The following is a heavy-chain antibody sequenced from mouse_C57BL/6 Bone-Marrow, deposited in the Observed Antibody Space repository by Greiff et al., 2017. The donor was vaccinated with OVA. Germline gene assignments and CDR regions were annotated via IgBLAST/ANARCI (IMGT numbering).Heavy chain of an antibody. D-gene: IGHD2-5*01. CDR2: LYPRSGNT. V-gene: IGHV1-81*01. CDR3: ARSLAYYSNYDAMDY. Sequence: QVQLQQSGAELARPGASVKLSCKASGYTFTSYGISWVKQRTGQGLEWIGELYPRSGNTYYNEKFKGKATLTADKSSSTAYMELRSLTSEYSAVYFCARSLAYYSNYDAMDYWGQGTSVTVSS. CDR1: GYTFTSYG. J-gene: IGHJ4*01.